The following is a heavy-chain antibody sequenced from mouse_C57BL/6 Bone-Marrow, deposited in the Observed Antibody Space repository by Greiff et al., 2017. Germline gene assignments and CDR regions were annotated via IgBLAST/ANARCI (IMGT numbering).Heavy chain of an antibody. D-gene: IGHD3-2*02. V-gene: IGHV1-4*01. Sequence: VQLQQSGAELARPGASVKMSCKASGYTFTSYTMHWVKQRPGQGLEWIGYINPSSGYTKYNQKFKDKATLTADKSSSTAYMQLSSLTSEDSAVSYGARIEIQATHAMDYWGQGTSVTVSS. CDR2: INPSSGYT. CDR1: GYTFTSYT. J-gene: IGHJ4*01. CDR3: ARIEIQATHAMDY.